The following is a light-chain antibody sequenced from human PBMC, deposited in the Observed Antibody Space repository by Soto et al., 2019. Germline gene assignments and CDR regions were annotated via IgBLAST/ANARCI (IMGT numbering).Light chain of an antibody. CDR1: SSDVGGYNY. Sequence: QSVLTQPASVSGSPGQSITISCTGTSSDVGGYNYVSWYQQGPGKTPKLMIYEVSNRPSGVSNRFSGSKSGNTASLTISGLQSEYEADYYCSSFAGSGTAYFVFGTGTKLTVL. J-gene: IGLJ1*01. CDR2: EVS. CDR3: SSFAGSGTAYFV. V-gene: IGLV2-14*01.